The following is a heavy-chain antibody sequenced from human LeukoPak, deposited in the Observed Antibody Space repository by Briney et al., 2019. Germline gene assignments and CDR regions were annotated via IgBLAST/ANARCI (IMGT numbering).Heavy chain of an antibody. Sequence: SETLSLTCTVSGGSISSGSYYWSWIRQPAGKGLEWIGRIYTSGSTNYNPSLKSRVTISVDTSKNQFSLKLSSVTAADTAVYYCARSYYDILTGYYRGAFDIWGQGTMVTVSS. J-gene: IGHJ3*02. D-gene: IGHD3-9*01. CDR2: IYTSGST. V-gene: IGHV4-61*02. CDR1: GGSISSGSYY. CDR3: ARSYYDILTGYYRGAFDI.